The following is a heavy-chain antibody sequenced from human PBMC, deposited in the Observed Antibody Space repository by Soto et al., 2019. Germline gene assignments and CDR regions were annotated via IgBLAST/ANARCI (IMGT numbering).Heavy chain of an antibody. CDR3: AKASATGRSDGMDV. CDR2: IGSGSNT. Sequence: EVQLLESGGGLVQPGGSLRLSCVASGFPFSSYAMSWVRQTPGRGLECVSSIGSGSNTYYTDSVRGRFTISRDNSKKSLYLQMSSLRADDTALYYGAKASATGRSDGMDVWGQGTTVSVSS. D-gene: IGHD1-26*01. V-gene: IGHV3-23*01. J-gene: IGHJ6*02. CDR1: GFPFSSYA.